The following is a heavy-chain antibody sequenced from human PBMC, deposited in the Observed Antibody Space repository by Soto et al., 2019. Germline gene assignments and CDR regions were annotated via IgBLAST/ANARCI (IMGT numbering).Heavy chain of an antibody. Sequence: EVQLLESGEGLVQPGGSLRLSCAASGFTFSSYAMSWVRQAPGKGLEWVSAISGSGGSTYYADSVKGRFTISRDNSKNTLYLQMNSLRAEDTAVYYCAKDRGVRGVYFDYWGQGTLVTVSS. J-gene: IGHJ4*02. CDR3: AKDRGVRGVYFDY. CDR1: GFTFSSYA. CDR2: ISGSGGST. V-gene: IGHV3-23*01. D-gene: IGHD3-10*01.